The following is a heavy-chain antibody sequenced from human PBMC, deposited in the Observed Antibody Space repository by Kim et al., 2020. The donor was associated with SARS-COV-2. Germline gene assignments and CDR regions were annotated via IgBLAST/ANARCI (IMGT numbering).Heavy chain of an antibody. V-gene: IGHV1-69*13. CDR3: ARGAHIIVTAMDV. D-gene: IGHD2-21*01. Sequence: SVKVSCKTSGGTFSSYAINWVRQAPGQGLEWMGGFIPIFGTPNYAQKFQGRLTITADESTSTAFMELSNLRSDDTAEYYCARGAHIIVTAMDVWGQGTTVAVSS. J-gene: IGHJ6*02. CDR2: FIPIFGTP. CDR1: GGTFSSYA.